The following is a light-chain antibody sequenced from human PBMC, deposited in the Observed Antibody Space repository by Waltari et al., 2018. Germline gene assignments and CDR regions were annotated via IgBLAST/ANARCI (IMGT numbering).Light chain of an antibody. V-gene: IGLV2-8*01. CDR3: SSYAGNNNLV. Sequence: QSALTQPPSASGSPGQSVTISCTGTRSDIGGYNYVSWYQQHPGKAPELMIYEVTKRPSGVPDRFSGSKSGNTASLTVSGLQAEDEADYYCSSYAGNNNLVFGGGTKLTVL. CDR2: EVT. CDR1: RSDIGGYNY. J-gene: IGLJ2*01.